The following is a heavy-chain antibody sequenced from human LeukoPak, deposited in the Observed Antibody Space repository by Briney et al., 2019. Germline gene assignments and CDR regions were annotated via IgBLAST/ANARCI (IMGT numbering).Heavy chain of an antibody. J-gene: IGHJ1*01. CDR2: ISHTGSLT. D-gene: IGHD2-15*01. CDR1: GFTSTASE. CDR3: SSYCSEVTCYGYFHH. Sequence: PGGSLRLSCAASGFTSTASELNWVRQAPGKGLEWISYISHTGSLTYYADSVKGRFTISRDNAKNFLYLQMNSLRVEDTGIYYCSSYCSEVTCYGYFHHWGQGTLVSVSS. V-gene: IGHV3-48*03.